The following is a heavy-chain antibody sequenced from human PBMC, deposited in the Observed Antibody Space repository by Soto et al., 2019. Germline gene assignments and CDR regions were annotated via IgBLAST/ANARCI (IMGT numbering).Heavy chain of an antibody. Sequence: SETLSLTCTVSGYSISSGYYWGWIRQPPGKGLEWIGSIYHSGSTYYNPSLKSRVTISVDTSKNQFSLKLSSVTAADTAVYYCASGRSKIFGVVYYFDYWGQGTLVTVSS. J-gene: IGHJ4*02. CDR3: ASGRSKIFGVVYYFDY. CDR2: IYHSGST. CDR1: GYSISSGYY. D-gene: IGHD3-3*01. V-gene: IGHV4-38-2*02.